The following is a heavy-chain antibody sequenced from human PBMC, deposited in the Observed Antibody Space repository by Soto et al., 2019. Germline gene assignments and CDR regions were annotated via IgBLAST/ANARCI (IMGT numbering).Heavy chain of an antibody. CDR3: AREGYSGYDSSYYYGMDV. CDR1: GGSISSHY. V-gene: IGHV4-4*07. CDR2: IYTSGST. Sequence: SETLSLTCTVSGGSISSHYWSWIRQPAGKGLEWIGRIYTSGSTNYNPSLKSRVTMSVDTSKNQFSLKLSSVTAADTAVYYCAREGYSGYDSSYYYGMDVWGQGTTVTVSS. J-gene: IGHJ6*02. D-gene: IGHD5-12*01.